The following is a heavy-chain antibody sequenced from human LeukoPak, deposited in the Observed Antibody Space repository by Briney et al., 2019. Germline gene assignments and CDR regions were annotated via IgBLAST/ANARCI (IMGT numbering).Heavy chain of an antibody. D-gene: IGHD5-24*01. CDR3: ASGLNYREPQGD. CDR2: IYYSGST. J-gene: IGHJ4*02. V-gene: IGHV4-39*07. CDR1: GGSISSSSYY. Sequence: PSETLSLTCTVSGGSISSSSYYWGWIRQPPGKGLEWIGSIYYSGSTYYNPSLKSRVTISVDTSKNQFSLKLSSVTAADTAVYYCASGLNYREPQGDWGQGTLVTVSS.